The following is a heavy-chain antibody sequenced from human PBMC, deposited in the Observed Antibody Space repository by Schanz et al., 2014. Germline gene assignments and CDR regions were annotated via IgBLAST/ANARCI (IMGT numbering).Heavy chain of an antibody. D-gene: IGHD3-10*01. J-gene: IGHJ5*02. V-gene: IGHV3-74*02. CDR1: GFTFSSYW. CDR2: MKSDGSST. Sequence: EVHLVESGGGLVQPGGSLRLSCAASGFTFSSYWMHWVRQVPGKGLVWVSRMKSDGSSTSYADSVKGRFTISRDNAKNTLYLQMNSLRAEDTAVYYCARPALWFGDNCFDPWGQGTLVTVSS. CDR3: ARPALWFGDNCFDP.